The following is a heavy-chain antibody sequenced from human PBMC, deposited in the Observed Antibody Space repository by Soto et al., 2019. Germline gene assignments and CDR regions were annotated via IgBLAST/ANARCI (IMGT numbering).Heavy chain of an antibody. D-gene: IGHD3-10*01. CDR2: IYHSGST. Sequence: SETLSLTCAVSGGSISSSNWWSWVRQPPGKGLEWIGEIYHSGSTNYNPSLKSRVTISVDKSKNQFSLKLSSVTAADTAVYYCARVALRYYGSGSYHFDYCGQGTLVTVS. CDR3: ARVALRYYGSGSYHFDY. J-gene: IGHJ4*02. V-gene: IGHV4-4*02. CDR1: GGSISSSNW.